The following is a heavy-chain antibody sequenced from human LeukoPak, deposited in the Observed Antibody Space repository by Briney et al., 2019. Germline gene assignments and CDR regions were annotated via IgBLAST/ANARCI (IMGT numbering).Heavy chain of an antibody. Sequence: GGSLRLSCAASGFTFSSYSMNWVHQAPGRGLEWVSSISSSSSYIYYADSVKGRFTISRDNAKNSLYLQMNSLRAEDTAVYYCARDAFSIAVAGTFDYWGQGTLVTVSS. D-gene: IGHD6-19*01. V-gene: IGHV3-21*01. CDR3: ARDAFSIAVAGTFDY. CDR1: GFTFSSYS. J-gene: IGHJ4*02. CDR2: ISSSSSYI.